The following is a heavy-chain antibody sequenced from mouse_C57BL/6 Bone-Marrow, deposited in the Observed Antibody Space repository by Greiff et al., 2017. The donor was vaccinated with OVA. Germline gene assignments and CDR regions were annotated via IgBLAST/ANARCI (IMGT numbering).Heavy chain of an antibody. CDR1: GYTFTSYW. CDR2: IHPNSGST. J-gene: IGHJ1*03. V-gene: IGHV1-64*01. Sequence: QVQLQQPGAELVKPGASVKLSCKASGYTFTSYWMHWVKQRPGQGLEWIGMIHPNSGSTNYNEKFKSKATLTVDKSSSTAYMQLSSLTSEDSAVYYCARPGGSSYYWEFDDWGTGTTVTVSS. CDR3: ARPGGSSYYWEFDD. D-gene: IGHD1-1*01.